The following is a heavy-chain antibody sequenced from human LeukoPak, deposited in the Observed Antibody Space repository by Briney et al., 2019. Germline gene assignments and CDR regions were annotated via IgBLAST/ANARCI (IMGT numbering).Heavy chain of an antibody. CDR3: ATPWYYYDSSGPPAGSAFDI. Sequence: GGSLRLSCAASGFTFSSYAMSWVRQAPGKGLEWVSAISGSGGSTYYADSVKGRFTISRDNSKNTLYLQMNSLRAEDTAVYYCATPWYYYDSSGPPAGSAFDIWGQGTMVTVSS. J-gene: IGHJ3*02. CDR2: ISGSGGST. CDR1: GFTFSSYA. V-gene: IGHV3-23*01. D-gene: IGHD3-22*01.